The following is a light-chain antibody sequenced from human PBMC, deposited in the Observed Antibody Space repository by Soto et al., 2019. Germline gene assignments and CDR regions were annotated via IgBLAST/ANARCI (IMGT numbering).Light chain of an antibody. J-gene: IGKJ1*01. Sequence: IQMTQSPSTLSGSVGDRVTITCRASQTISSWLAWYQQKPGKAPKLLIFKASTLETGVPSRFSGSGSETEFTLTISSLQPDDSATYYCQPYNSYSRTFGQGTKVDI. CDR2: KAS. CDR1: QTISSW. CDR3: QPYNSYSRT. V-gene: IGKV1-5*03.